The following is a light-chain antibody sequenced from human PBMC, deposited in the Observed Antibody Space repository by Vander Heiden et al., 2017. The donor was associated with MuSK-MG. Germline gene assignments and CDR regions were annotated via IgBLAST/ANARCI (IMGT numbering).Light chain of an antibody. Sequence: EIVMTQSPATLSVSPGECATPSCRASLSVSTSLAWYQQKPGQAPRLLIYGASSRATGIPARFSGSGSGTDFTLTISSLQSEDFAVYYCHHDNHWQWAFGQGTKVEIK. V-gene: IGKV3-15*01. J-gene: IGKJ1*01. CDR2: GAS. CDR1: LSVSTS. CDR3: HHDNHWQWA.